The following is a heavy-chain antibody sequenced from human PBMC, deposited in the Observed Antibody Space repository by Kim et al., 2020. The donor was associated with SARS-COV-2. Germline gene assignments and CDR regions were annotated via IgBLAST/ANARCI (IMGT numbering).Heavy chain of an antibody. V-gene: IGHV1-69*13. J-gene: IGHJ6*02. CDR1: RCTFSSYA. D-gene: IGHD6-13*01. CDR2: IIPIFGTA. Sequence: SVKVSCKASRCTFSSYAISWVRQAPGQGLEWMGGIIPIFGTANYAQKFQGRVTITADESTSTAYMELSSLRSEDTAVYYCAREAGVPYSSSWYGSNPLNYGMDVRGQGTTVTVS. CDR3: AREAGVPYSSSWYGSNPLNYGMDV.